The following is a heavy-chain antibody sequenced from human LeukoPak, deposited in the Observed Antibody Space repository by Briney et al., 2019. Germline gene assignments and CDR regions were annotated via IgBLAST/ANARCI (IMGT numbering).Heavy chain of an antibody. CDR1: GFTFSSYA. Sequence: GGSLRLSCAASGFTFSSYAMSWVRQAPGKGLEWVSAISGSGGSTYYADSVKGRFTISRDNSKNTLYLQMNSLRAEDTAVYYCAKRLFYYDSSGYLGYYYMDVWGKGTTVTVSS. CDR2: ISGSGGST. J-gene: IGHJ6*03. CDR3: AKRLFYYDSSGYLGYYYMDV. V-gene: IGHV3-23*01. D-gene: IGHD3-22*01.